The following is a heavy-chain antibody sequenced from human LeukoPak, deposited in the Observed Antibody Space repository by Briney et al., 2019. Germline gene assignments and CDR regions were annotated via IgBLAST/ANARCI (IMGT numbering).Heavy chain of an antibody. D-gene: IGHD3-22*01. J-gene: IGHJ5*02. CDR3: VRLLPSSGYVLGDWFDP. V-gene: IGHV4-39*01. CDR1: GGSISSAIFY. Sequence: SETLSLTCSVSGGSISSAIFYWGWTRQPPGMGLEWIGSTFSGGNAYHNPSLKSRVTISVDTSKNQFSLKLISVTAADTAVYYCVRLLPSSGYVLGDWFDPWGQGTLVTVSS. CDR2: TFSGGNA.